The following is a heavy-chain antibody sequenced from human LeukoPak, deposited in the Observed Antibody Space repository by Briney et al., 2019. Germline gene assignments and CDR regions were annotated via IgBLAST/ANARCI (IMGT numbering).Heavy chain of an antibody. Sequence: PSETLSLTCAVSGGSISSSNWWSWVRQPPGKGLEWIGYISYSGSTNYNPSVRSRVTISMDTSKNQFSLNLRSMTAADTAVYYCARVTGDYPKYYYDYWGQGTLVTVSS. J-gene: IGHJ4*02. CDR2: ISYSGST. CDR1: GGSISSSNW. D-gene: IGHD4-17*01. CDR3: ARVTGDYPKYYYDY. V-gene: IGHV4-4*02.